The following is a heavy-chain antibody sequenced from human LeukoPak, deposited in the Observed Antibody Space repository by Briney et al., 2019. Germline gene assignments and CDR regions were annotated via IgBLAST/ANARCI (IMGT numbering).Heavy chain of an antibody. CDR3: ARGPSLYYDFWSGYVEYYFDY. J-gene: IGHJ4*02. D-gene: IGHD3-3*01. V-gene: IGHV4-61*02. CDR1: GGSISSGSYY. CDR2: IYTSGST. Sequence: SETLSLTCTVSGGSISSGSYYWSWIRQPAGKGLEWIGRIYTSGSTNYNPSLKSRVTISVDTSKNQFSLKLSSVTAADTAAYYCARGPSLYYDFWSGYVEYYFDYWGQGTLVTVSS.